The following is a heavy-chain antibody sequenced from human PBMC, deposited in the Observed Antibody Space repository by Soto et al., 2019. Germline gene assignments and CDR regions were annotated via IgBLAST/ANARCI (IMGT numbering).Heavy chain of an antibody. CDR2: INSDGSDT. V-gene: IGHV3-74*01. D-gene: IGHD3-22*01. J-gene: IGHJ4*02. CDR3: ASHPRDSSGYWYYFDY. CDR1: GFTFSSYW. Sequence: GGSLRLSCAASGFTFSSYWMHWVRQAPGKGLVWVSHINSDGSDTTYADSVKGRFTISRDNAKNSLYLQMNSLRAEDTAVYYCASHPRDSSGYWYYFDYWGQGTLVTVSS.